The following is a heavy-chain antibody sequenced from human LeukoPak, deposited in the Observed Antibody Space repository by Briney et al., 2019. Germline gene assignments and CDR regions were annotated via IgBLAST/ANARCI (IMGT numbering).Heavy chain of an antibody. D-gene: IGHD6-13*01. Sequence: SETLSLTCTVSGDSISSFYWSWIRQPAGKGLEWIGHIYTSGSTNYSPSLKSRVTMSVDTSKNQFSLKLSSVTAADTAVYYCARDVLAATGSFDYWGQGTQVTVSS. J-gene: IGHJ4*02. CDR2: IYTSGST. CDR1: GDSISSFY. CDR3: ARDVLAATGSFDY. V-gene: IGHV4-4*07.